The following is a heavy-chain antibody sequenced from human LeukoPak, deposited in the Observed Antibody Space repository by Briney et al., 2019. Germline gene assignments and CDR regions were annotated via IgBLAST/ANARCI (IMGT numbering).Heavy chain of an antibody. J-gene: IGHJ6*04. Sequence: GGSLRLSCAASGFTPSSNYMSWVRQAPGKGLEWVSVIYSGGSTYYPDSVKGRFTISRDNSKNTLYLQMNSLRAEDTAVYYCARDAPRVGMDVWGKGTTVTVSS. CDR3: ARDAPRVGMDV. V-gene: IGHV3-53*01. CDR2: IYSGGST. CDR1: GFTPSSNY.